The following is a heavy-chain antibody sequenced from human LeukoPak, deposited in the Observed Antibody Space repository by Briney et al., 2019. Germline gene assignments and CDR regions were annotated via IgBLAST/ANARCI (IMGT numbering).Heavy chain of an antibody. V-gene: IGHV4-59*01. J-gene: IGHJ4*02. CDR3: ARGHDSFDY. Sequence: PSETLSLTCTVSGGSIRSYYWSWIRQPPGKGLEWIGYIYYSGSTNYDPSLKSRVTISVDTSKNQFSLKLSSVTAADTAVYYCARGHDSFDYWGQGTLVTVSS. CDR2: IYYSGST. CDR1: GGSIRSYY.